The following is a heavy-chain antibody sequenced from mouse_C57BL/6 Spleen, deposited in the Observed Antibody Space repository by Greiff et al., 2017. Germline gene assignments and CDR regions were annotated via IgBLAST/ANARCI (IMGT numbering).Heavy chain of an antibody. Sequence: EVKLEESGGDLVKPGGSLKLSCAASGFTFSSYGMSWVRQTPDKRLEWVATISSGGSYTYYPDSVKGRFTISRDNAKNTLYLQMSSLKSEDTAMYYCARQAVVSFDYWGQGTTLTVSS. J-gene: IGHJ2*01. CDR2: ISSGGSYT. CDR1: GFTFSSYG. V-gene: IGHV5-6*02. D-gene: IGHD1-1*01. CDR3: ARQAVVSFDY.